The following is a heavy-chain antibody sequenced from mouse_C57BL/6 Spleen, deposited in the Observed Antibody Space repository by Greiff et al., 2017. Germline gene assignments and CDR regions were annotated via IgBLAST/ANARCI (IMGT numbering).Heavy chain of an antibody. J-gene: IGHJ4*01. CDR1: GYTFTDYN. D-gene: IGHD2-1*01. CDR3: ARRPFYGNYAMDY. CDR2: INPNNGGT. V-gene: IGHV1-22*01. Sequence: EVQLQQSGPELVKPGASVKMSCKASGYTFTDYNMHWVKQSHGKSLEWIGYINPNNGGTSYNQKFKGKATLTVNKSSSTAYMELRSLTSEDSAVYYCARRPFYGNYAMDYWGQGTSVTVSS.